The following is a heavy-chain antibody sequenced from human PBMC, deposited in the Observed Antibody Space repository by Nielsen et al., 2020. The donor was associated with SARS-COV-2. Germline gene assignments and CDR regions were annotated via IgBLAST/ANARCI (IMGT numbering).Heavy chain of an antibody. CDR2: INWNGGST. D-gene: IGHD5-18*01. CDR1: GFTFDDYG. CDR3: ARDFSDTAMVTATFDI. J-gene: IGHJ3*02. V-gene: IGHV3-20*01. Sequence: GGSLRLSCAASGFTFDDYGMSWVRQAPGKGLEWVSGINWNGGSTGYADSVKGRFTISRDNAKNSLYLQMNSLRAEDTALHHCARDFSDTAMVTATFDIWGQGTMVTVSS.